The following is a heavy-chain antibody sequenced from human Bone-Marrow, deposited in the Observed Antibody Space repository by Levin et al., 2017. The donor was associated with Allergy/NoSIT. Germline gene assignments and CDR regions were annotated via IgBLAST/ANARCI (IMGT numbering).Heavy chain of an antibody. CDR1: GFSFSSYG. Sequence: PGGSLRLSCAASGFSFSSYGMHWVRQAPGKGLEWVAVIWYDGSNKYYADSVKGRFIISRDNSKNTLSLQVNSLRAEDTAVYYCANTIGWGQGTLVTVSS. D-gene: IGHD2-2*01. CDR3: ANTIG. J-gene: IGHJ4*02. V-gene: IGHV3-33*06. CDR2: IWYDGSNK.